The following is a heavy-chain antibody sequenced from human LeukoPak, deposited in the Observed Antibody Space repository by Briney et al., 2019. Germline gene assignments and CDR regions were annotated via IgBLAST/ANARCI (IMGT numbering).Heavy chain of an antibody. CDR2: ISSSGSTI. CDR1: GGSISSYD. CDR3: ARSRTAAGHPFDY. V-gene: IGHV3-48*03. D-gene: IGHD6-13*01. J-gene: IGHJ4*02. Sequence: LSLTCTVSGGSISSYDWSWIRQPPGKGLEWVSYISSSGSTIYYADSVKGRFTISRDNAKNSLYLQMNSLRAEDTAVYYCARSRTAAGHPFDYWGQGTLVTVSS.